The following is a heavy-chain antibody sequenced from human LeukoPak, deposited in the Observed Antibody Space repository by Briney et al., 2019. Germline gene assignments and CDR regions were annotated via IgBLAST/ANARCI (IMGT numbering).Heavy chain of an antibody. CDR3: ARDRALTYYDFWSGLDY. Sequence: GGSLRLSCAASGFTFSSYGMHWVRQAPGKGLEWVAVIWYDGSNKCYADSVKGRFTISRDNSKNTLYLQMNSLRAEDTVVYYCARDRALTYYDFWSGLDYWGQGTLVTVSS. D-gene: IGHD3-3*01. J-gene: IGHJ4*02. V-gene: IGHV3-33*01. CDR2: IWYDGSNK. CDR1: GFTFSSYG.